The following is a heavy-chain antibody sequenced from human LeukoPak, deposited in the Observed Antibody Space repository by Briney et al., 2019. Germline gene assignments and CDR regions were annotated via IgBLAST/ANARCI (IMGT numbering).Heavy chain of an antibody. Sequence: SETLSLTCTVSGGSISSYYWSWIRQPPGKGPEWIGHIYYSGSTNYNPSLKSRVTISVDTSKNQFSLKLSSVTAADTAVYYCARAPPYFDFWSGYYAPYYMDVWGKGTTVTVSS. CDR2: IYYSGST. CDR3: ARAPPYFDFWSGYYAPYYMDV. V-gene: IGHV4-59*01. D-gene: IGHD3-3*01. CDR1: GGSISSYY. J-gene: IGHJ6*03.